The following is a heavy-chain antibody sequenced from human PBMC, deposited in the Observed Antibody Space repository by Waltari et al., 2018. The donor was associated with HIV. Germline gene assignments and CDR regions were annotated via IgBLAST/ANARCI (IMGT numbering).Heavy chain of an antibody. J-gene: IGHJ1*01. CDR2: IIPIFGTT. CDR3: ARDLSPEVVAGTVFQH. D-gene: IGHD6-19*01. V-gene: IGHV1-69*01. Sequence: QVQLVQSGAEVKKPGSSVKVSCKASGGTFSSYAISWVRQAPGQGLEWMGGIIPIFGTTNYAQKFQGRVTITADESTSTAYMELSSLRSEATAVYYCARDLSPEVVAGTVFQHWGQGTLVTVSS. CDR1: GGTFSSYA.